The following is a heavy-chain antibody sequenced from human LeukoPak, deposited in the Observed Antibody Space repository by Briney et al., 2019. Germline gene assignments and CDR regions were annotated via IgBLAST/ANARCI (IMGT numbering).Heavy chain of an antibody. CDR3: AISWRNGYNSRYDY. V-gene: IGHV3-20*04. CDR1: GFTFDDHG. D-gene: IGHD5-24*01. J-gene: IGHJ4*02. CDR2: INWNGGGT. Sequence: PGGSLRLSCAASGFTFDDHGMSWVRQAPGKGLEWVSAINWNGGGTAYADSVKGRFTISRDNAKNSLYLQMNSLRAEDTAVYYCAISWRNGYNSRYDYWGQGTLVTVSS.